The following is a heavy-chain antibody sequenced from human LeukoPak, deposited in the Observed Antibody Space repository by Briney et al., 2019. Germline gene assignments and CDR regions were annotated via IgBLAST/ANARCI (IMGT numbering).Heavy chain of an antibody. V-gene: IGHV4-34*01. CDR3: ARVGGTNYYYYGMDV. Sequence: SETLSLTCAVYGGSFSGYYWSWIRQPPGKGLEWVGEINHRGSTNYNPSLKSRVTISVDTSKNQFSLKLSSVTAADTAVYYCARVGGTNYYYYGMDVWGQGTTVTVSS. D-gene: IGHD1-26*01. CDR1: GGSFSGYY. CDR2: INHRGST. J-gene: IGHJ6*02.